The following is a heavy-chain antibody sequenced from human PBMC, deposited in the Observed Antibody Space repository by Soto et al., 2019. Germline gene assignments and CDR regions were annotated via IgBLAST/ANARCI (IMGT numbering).Heavy chain of an antibody. V-gene: IGHV4-59*08. J-gene: IGHJ4*02. Sequence: QVQLQESGPGLVKPSETLSLTCKVSGDSISSYYWSWIRQPPGKGLEWIGYIYHSGSTDYNPSLKRRVTISADTSKNQFSLRLSSVTAADTAVYYCARQLNAFDYWGQGTLVTVSS. CDR3: ARQLNAFDY. CDR1: GDSISSYY. CDR2: IYHSGST.